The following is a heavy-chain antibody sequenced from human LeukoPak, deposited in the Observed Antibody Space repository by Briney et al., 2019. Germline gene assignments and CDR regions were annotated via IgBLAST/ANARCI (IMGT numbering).Heavy chain of an antibody. J-gene: IGHJ4*02. Sequence: PGGSLRLSCAASGFSLGSYSMNWVRQAPGRGLEWISYISSGSRTIFYADSVKGRFTISRDNAKNSLYLLMNSLRADDTAVYYCARESITGDRDFDYWGQGALITVSS. V-gene: IGHV3-48*01. CDR1: GFSLGSYS. CDR3: ARESITGDRDFDY. CDR2: ISSGSRTI. D-gene: IGHD7-27*01.